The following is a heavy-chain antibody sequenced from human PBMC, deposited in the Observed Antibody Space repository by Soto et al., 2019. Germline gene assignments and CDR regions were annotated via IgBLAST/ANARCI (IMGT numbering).Heavy chain of an antibody. Sequence: ASVKVSCKASGYTFNKYDITWVRQAPGQGLEWLGLISPNSGRPSYAQKFEGRVTMTTDTSTTTAYLELRSLRSDDTAVYYCVRQYYDFWTDYPDFDYWGQGTQVTVSS. CDR2: ISPNSGRP. J-gene: IGHJ4*02. V-gene: IGHV1-18*04. CDR1: GYTFNKYD. CDR3: VRQYYDFWTDYPDFDY. D-gene: IGHD3-3*01.